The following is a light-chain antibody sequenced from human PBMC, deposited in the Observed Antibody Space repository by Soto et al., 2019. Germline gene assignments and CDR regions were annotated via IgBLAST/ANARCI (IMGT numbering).Light chain of an antibody. V-gene: IGLV1-40*02. CDR2: SNR. CDR1: GSNIGAGYY. Sequence: QSVGTPARSVAGAPGQRVTISCTVSGSNIGAGYYVHCYQHLPGTAPKLLIYSNRNRPSGVPDRFSGSKYGTSASLVITGIQAEDEADYYCQSYDSSLSGYVFGTGTKVTVL. J-gene: IGLJ1*01. CDR3: QSYDSSLSGYV.